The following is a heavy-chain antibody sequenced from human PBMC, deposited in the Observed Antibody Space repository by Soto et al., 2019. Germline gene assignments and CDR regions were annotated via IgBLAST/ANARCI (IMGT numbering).Heavy chain of an antibody. CDR1: GGSISSYY. J-gene: IGHJ4*02. CDR2: IYYSGST. D-gene: IGHD4-17*01. V-gene: IGHV4-59*01. Sequence: SETLSLTCTVSGGSISSYYWSWIRQPPWKGLEWIGYIYYSGSTNYNPSLKSRVTISVDTSKNQFSLKLSSVTAADTAVYYCASGTVTTLDYYFDYWGQGTLVTVSS. CDR3: ASGTVTTLDYYFDY.